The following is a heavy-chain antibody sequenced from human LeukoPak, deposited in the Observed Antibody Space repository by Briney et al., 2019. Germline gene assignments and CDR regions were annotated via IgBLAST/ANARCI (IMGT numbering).Heavy chain of an antibody. CDR3: ARGGHYYDSSGYYHY. D-gene: IGHD3-22*01. CDR1: GYSFTSYG. CDR2: ISAYNVNT. V-gene: IGHV1-18*01. Sequence: ASVRVSCKASGYSFTSYGITWVRQAPGQGLEWMGWISAYNVNTDYAQKFQGGVTMTTDTSTSTAYMELRSLRSDDTAVYYCARGGHYYDSSGYYHYWGQGTLVTVSS. J-gene: IGHJ4*02.